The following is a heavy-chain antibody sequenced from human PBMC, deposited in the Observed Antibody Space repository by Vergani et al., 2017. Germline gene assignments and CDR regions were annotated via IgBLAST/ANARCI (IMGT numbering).Heavy chain of an antibody. V-gene: IGHV4-34*01. CDR1: GGSFTSYH. CDR2: IDHTGRP. CDR3: ARVNTETNGHLYYYYYMDV. Sequence: QVQLQQWGGGLLKPSETLSLTCVVNGGSFTSYHWTWIRQSPGEGLEWVGDIDHTGRPDYNPSLKSRLTMSADKSRNQFSLTLNSVTATDPAIYFCARVNTETNGHLYYYYYMDVWGQGTAVTVS. D-gene: IGHD4-11*01. J-gene: IGHJ6*03.